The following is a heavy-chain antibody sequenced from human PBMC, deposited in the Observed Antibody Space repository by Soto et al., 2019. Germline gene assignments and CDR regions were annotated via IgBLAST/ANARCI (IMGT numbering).Heavy chain of an antibody. V-gene: IGHV4-31*03. J-gene: IGHJ5*02. CDR3: ARSVFP. Sequence: QVQLQESGPGLVKPSQTLSLTCTVSGGSISSGGYYWSWIRQHPGKGLEWIGYIYYSGSTYYNPSLXSXXTLPVATSKHQFSLKLTSVTAADTAVYYCARSVFPWGQGTLVTVSS. CDR1: GGSISSGGYY. CDR2: IYYSGST.